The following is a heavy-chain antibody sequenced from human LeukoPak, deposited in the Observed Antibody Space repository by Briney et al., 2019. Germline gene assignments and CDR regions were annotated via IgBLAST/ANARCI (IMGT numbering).Heavy chain of an antibody. J-gene: IGHJ2*01. CDR3: ATLYSYGYWYFDL. CDR1: GFTFGSYE. D-gene: IGHD5-18*01. V-gene: IGHV3-48*03. Sequence: GGSLRLSCVAPGFTFGSYEMKWGRQAPGEGLEWVSHISSSGSTLYYADSVKGRFTISRDNAKNSLYLQMNRLIDEQTAVYYCATLYSYGYWYFDLWGRGTLVTVSS. CDR2: ISSSGSTL.